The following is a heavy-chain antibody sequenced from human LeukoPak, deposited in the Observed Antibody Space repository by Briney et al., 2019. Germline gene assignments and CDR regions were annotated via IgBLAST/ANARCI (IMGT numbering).Heavy chain of an antibody. CDR2: ISGSGGST. Sequence: GGSLRLSCAASGFTFNIAWMSWVRQAPGKGLEWVSAISGSGGSTYYADSVKGRFTISRDNSKNTLYLQMNSLRAEDTAVYYCAKALRYYDSSGYSNWGQGTLVTVSS. CDR1: GFTFNIAW. J-gene: IGHJ4*02. V-gene: IGHV3-23*01. D-gene: IGHD3-22*01. CDR3: AKALRYYDSSGYSN.